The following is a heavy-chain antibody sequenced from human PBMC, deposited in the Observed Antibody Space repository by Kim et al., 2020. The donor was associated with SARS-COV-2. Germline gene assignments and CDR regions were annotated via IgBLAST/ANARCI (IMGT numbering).Heavy chain of an antibody. D-gene: IGHD6-13*01. CDR1: GFTFSSYA. CDR2: ISGSGGST. Sequence: GGSLRLSCAASGFTFSSYAISWVRQAPGKGLEWVSAISGSGGSTYYADSVKGRFTISRDNSKNTLYLQMNSLRAEDTAVYYCAKVSRIAAAGSEYYYYYYGMDDWGQGTTVTVSS. J-gene: IGHJ6*02. CDR3: AKVSRIAAAGSEYYYYYYGMDD. V-gene: IGHV3-23*01.